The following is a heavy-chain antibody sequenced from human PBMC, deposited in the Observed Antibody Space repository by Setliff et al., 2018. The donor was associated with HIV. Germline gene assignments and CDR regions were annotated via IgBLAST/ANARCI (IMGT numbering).Heavy chain of an antibody. CDR2: INHSGRY. D-gene: IGHD3-16*01. Sequence: SETLSLTCAVSGGSLSGYSWTWIRQIPGQGLEWIGQINHSGRYISNPSLKSRVTISVATSKSQFSLDLSSVTAADTAVYYCARGLKTSDSYEGRWYYFDSWAQGTLVTVSS. CDR1: GGSLSGYS. V-gene: IGHV4-34*01. J-gene: IGHJ4*02. CDR3: ARGLKTSDSYEGRWYYFDS.